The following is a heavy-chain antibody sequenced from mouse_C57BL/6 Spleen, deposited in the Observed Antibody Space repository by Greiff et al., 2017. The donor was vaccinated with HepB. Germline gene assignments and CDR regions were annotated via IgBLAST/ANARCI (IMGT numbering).Heavy chain of an antibody. D-gene: IGHD1-1*01. Sequence: EVKLVESGGDLVKPGGSLKLSCAASGFTFSSYGMSWVRQTPDKRLEWVATISSGGSYTYYPDSVKGRFTISRDNAKNTLYLQMSSLKSEDTAMYYCARYYGSSYNAMDYWGQGTSVTVSS. CDR2: ISSGGSYT. CDR1: GFTFSSYG. V-gene: IGHV5-6*01. J-gene: IGHJ4*01. CDR3: ARYYGSSYNAMDY.